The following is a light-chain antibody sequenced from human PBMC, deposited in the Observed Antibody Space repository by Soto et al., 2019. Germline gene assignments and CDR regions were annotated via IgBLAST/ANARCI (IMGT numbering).Light chain of an antibody. CDR3: QQYGSSPPRT. Sequence: IRLTPASGPLSFFPGARATPSCKGLQSVSSSYLAWYQQKPGQAPRLLIYGASSRATGIPDRFSGSGSGTDFTLTISRLEPEDFAVYYCQQYGSSPPRTFGQGTKVDIK. J-gene: IGKJ1*01. CDR1: QSVSSSY. CDR2: GAS. V-gene: IGKV3-20*01.